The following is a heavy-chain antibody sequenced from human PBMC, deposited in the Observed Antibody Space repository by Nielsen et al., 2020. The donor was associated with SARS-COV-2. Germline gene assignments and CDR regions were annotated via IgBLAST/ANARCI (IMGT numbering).Heavy chain of an antibody. J-gene: IGHJ6*02. CDR3: ARIHPTLDYYYGMDV. CDR2: IFSNDEK. Sequence: ETLSLTCTVSGGSISSYYWSWIRQPPGKGLEWIAHIFSNDEKSYSTSLKSRLTISKDTSKSQVVLTMTNMDPVDTATYYCARIHPTLDYYYGMDVWGQGTTVTVSS. V-gene: IGHV2-26*01. CDR1: GGSISSYYW.